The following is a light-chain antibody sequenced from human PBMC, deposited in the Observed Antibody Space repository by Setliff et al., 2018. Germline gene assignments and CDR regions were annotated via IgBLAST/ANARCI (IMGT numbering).Light chain of an antibody. CDR3: SSYTSSGTDV. CDR1: NNDVGAYNY. CDR2: EVS. Sequence: QSVLTQPASVSGSPGQSVTISCTGTNNDVGAYNYVSWYQQHPGKAPKFMIYEVSNRPSGVSNRFSGSKSGNTASLTISGLQAEDEADYYCSSYTSSGTDVFGSGTKGTVL. V-gene: IGLV2-14*01. J-gene: IGLJ1*01.